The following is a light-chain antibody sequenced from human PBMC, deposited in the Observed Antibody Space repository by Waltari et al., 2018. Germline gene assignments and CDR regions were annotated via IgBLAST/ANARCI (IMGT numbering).Light chain of an antibody. CDR3: SSYAGSSSLV. Sequence: QSALTQPASVSGSPGQSITISCAGTTGDIGAFNYVSWYRQHPGKAPKLIIYGVTKRPSGVSNRFSGSKSGNTASLTISGLHPDDESYYYCSSYAGSSSLVFGGGTKVTVV. CDR1: TGDIGAFNY. V-gene: IGLV2-23*02. CDR2: GVT. J-gene: IGLJ3*02.